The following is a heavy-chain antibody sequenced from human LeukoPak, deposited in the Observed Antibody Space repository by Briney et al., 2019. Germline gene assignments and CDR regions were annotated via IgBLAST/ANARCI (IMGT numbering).Heavy chain of an antibody. Sequence: GGSLRLSCAASGFAFSSYAMSWVRQPPGKGLEWVSVISRRDDYTYYADSVRGRFTISRDNSKNTLYLQMNTLRAEDTAVYYCARDRFGGYYYGMDVWGQGTTVTVSS. CDR3: ARDRFGGYYYGMDV. J-gene: IGHJ6*02. CDR2: ISRRDDYT. V-gene: IGHV3-23*01. D-gene: IGHD3-3*01. CDR1: GFAFSSYA.